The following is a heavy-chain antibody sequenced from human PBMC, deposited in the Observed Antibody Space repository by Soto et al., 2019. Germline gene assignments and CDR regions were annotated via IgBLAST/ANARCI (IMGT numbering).Heavy chain of an antibody. V-gene: IGHV1-18*01. Sequence: QVQLVQSGPEMKKPGASVKISCKTFGYIFTNDGLSWVRPAPGQGLEWMGWISADSGYTNYAQQFQGRVTLPTDPSTNTAYLELRSLTSDDTAIYFCARDPAVSTDPLDFWGQGTLVSVSS. D-gene: IGHD4-17*01. CDR2: ISADSGYT. CDR1: GYIFTNDG. J-gene: IGHJ4*02. CDR3: ARDPAVSTDPLDF.